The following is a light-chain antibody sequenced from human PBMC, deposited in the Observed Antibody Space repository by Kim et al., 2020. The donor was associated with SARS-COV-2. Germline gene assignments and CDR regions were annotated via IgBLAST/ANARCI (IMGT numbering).Light chain of an antibody. CDR1: SSNIGATYD. CDR2: GNT. Sequence: RVTISCTGGSSNIGATYDIHWYQHLPGTAPKLLIYGNTNRPSGVPDRFSGSKSGTSASLAITGLQAEDEADYYCQSYDSSLSVVVFGGGTKVTVL. J-gene: IGLJ2*01. V-gene: IGLV1-40*01. CDR3: QSYDSSLSVVV.